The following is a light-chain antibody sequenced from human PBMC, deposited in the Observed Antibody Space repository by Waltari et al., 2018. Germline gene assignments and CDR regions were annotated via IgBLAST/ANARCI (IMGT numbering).Light chain of an antibody. J-gene: IGKJ5*01. CDR1: QSISSW. Sequence: DIQMTQSPSTLSASVGDRVTITCRASQSISSWLAWYQQKPGKAPKLLIDKASSLESGVPSRFSGSGSGTEFTLTISSLQPDDFATYFCQQDNSYPITFGQGTRLEIK. V-gene: IGKV1-5*03. CDR3: QQDNSYPIT. CDR2: KAS.